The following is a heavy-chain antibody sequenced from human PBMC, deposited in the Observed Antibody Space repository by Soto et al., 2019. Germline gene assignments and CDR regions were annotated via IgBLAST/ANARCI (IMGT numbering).Heavy chain of an antibody. J-gene: IGHJ4*02. D-gene: IGHD1-7*01. CDR3: ATPWGVYNWNSPFDY. Sequence: SVKVSCKASGGTFSSYAISWVRQAPGQGLEWMGGIIPIFGTANYAQKFQGRVTITADKSTSTAYMELSSLRSEDTAVYYCATPWGVYNWNSPFDYWGQGTLVTVSS. CDR1: GGTFSSYA. CDR2: IIPIFGTA. V-gene: IGHV1-69*06.